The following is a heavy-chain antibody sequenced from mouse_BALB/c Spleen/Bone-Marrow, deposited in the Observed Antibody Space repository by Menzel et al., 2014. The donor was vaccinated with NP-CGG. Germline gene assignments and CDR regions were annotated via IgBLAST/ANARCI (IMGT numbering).Heavy chain of an antibody. D-gene: IGHD1-1*01. V-gene: IGHV5-6-3*01. J-gene: IGHJ2*01. CDR3: ARECSGISDY. Sequence: EVKLVESGGGLAQPGGTLKLSCAASGFPFXSYGMSWVRQTPDKRLELVATINSNGGSTYYPDSVKGRFTISRDNAKNTLYLQMSSLKSEDTAMYYCARECSGISDYWGQGTTLTVSS. CDR1: GFPFXSYG. CDR2: INSNGGST.